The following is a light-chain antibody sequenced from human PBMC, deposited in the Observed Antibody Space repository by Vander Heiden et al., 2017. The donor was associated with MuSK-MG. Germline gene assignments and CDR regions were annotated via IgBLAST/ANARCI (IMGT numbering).Light chain of an antibody. J-gene: IGLJ2*01. CDR2: QDS. Sequence: SYELTQPPSVSVSPGKAASITCFGDKLGDKYACWYQQKPGQSPVLVIYQDSKRPSGIPERFSGSNSGNTATLTISGTQAMDEADYYCQAWDSSNVVFGGGTKLTVL. CDR3: QAWDSSNVV. CDR1: KLGDKY. V-gene: IGLV3-1*01.